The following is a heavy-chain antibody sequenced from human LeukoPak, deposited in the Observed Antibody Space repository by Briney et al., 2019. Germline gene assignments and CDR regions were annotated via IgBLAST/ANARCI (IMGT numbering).Heavy chain of an antibody. Sequence: PSGTLPLTCAVSGGSITTTNWWSWVRQPPGKGLEWIGEVHLNGATNYNPSLESRFSMSIDKSNNHLSLEVTSVTAADTAMYYCTRESGAFSPFGFWGQGTLVTVSS. V-gene: IGHV4-4*02. J-gene: IGHJ4*02. CDR1: GGSITTTNW. CDR3: TRESGAFSPFGF. CDR2: VHLNGAT. D-gene: IGHD1-26*01.